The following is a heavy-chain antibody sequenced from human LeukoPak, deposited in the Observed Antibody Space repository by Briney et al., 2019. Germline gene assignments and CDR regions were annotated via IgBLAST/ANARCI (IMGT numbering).Heavy chain of an antibody. CDR3: ARDRRGY. D-gene: IGHD5-24*01. Sequence: GGSLRLSCAASGFTFSSYSMNWVRQAPGQGLEWVSSISSSSSYIYYAHSVKGRFTISRDNAKTSLYMHMSSLRAEDTAVYYCARDRRGYCGQGTPGTVSS. J-gene: IGHJ4*02. V-gene: IGHV3-21*01. CDR2: ISSSSSYI. CDR1: GFTFSSYS.